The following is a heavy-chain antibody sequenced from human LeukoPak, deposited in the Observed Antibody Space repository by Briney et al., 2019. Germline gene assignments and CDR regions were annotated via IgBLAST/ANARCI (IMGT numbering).Heavy chain of an antibody. Sequence: SETLSLTCTVSGGSISSYYWSWIRQPPGKGLEWIGEINHSGSTNYNPSLKSRVTISVDTSKNQFSLKLSSVTAADTAVYYCAKDRGDTHNSGYFVYWGHGTLVTVSS. CDR1: GGSISSYY. CDR2: INHSGST. J-gene: IGHJ4*01. CDR3: AKDRGDTHNSGYFVY. V-gene: IGHV4-34*01. D-gene: IGHD3-10*01.